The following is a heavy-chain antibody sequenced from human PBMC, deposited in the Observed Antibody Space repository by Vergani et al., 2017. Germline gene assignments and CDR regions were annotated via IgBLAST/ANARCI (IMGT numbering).Heavy chain of an antibody. V-gene: IGHV2-70*04. J-gene: IGHJ4*02. CDR2: IDWDDDT. CDR1: GFSLTTYGMR. D-gene: IGHD4-17*01. CDR3: ARTRLTVTTTGFDY. Sequence: QVTLKESGPALVKPTQTLTLTCTFSGFSLTTYGMRVSWIRQPPGKALEWLARIDWDDDTYYRTSLRTRLTISKDTSKNQVALTMTNMDPVDTATYYCARTRLTVTTTGFDYWGQGTLVTVSS.